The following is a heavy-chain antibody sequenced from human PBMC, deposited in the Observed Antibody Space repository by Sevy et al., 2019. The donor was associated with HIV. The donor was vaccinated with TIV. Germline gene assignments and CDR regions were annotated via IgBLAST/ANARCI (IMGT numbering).Heavy chain of an antibody. CDR1: GFTFSSYW. J-gene: IGHJ4*02. V-gene: IGHV3-7*01. CDR3: AGRSFDY. CDR2: IKQDGSEK. Sequence: GGSLRLSCVASGFTFSSYWMHWVRQAPGKGLEWVANIKQDGSEKYYVGSVKGRFTISRDNAKNTVYLQMNSLRVEDTAVYYCAGRSFDYWGQGTLVTVSS.